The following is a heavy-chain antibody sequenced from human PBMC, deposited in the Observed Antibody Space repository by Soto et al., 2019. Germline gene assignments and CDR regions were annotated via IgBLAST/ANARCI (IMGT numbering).Heavy chain of an antibody. V-gene: IGHV4-4*07. CDR1: GGSINTFY. D-gene: IGHD5-12*01. J-gene: IGHJ4*02. Sequence: WETLSLTCTVCGGSINTFYWSWVRQPAGKGLEWIGRIFSSGSTSFNPSLESRVAMSVDTSKNHFSLNLSSVTAADMAVYYCAREGSYSAYNFAHGIQLWSFDFWGQGALVTAPQ. CDR2: IFSSGST. CDR3: AREGSYSAYNFAHGIQLWSFDF.